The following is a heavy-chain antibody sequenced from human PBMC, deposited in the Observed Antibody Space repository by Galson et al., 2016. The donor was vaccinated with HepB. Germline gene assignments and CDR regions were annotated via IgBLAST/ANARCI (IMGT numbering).Heavy chain of an antibody. CDR3: ARVITMVRGILKQRDYYGMDV. Sequence: SLRLSCAAPGFTFSTYGMSWVRQAPGKGLEWVSVISCSGGSTYYADSVKGRFTISRDNSKNTLYLQMNSLRAEDTAVYYCARVITMVRGILKQRDYYGMDVWGQGTTVTVSS. V-gene: IGHV3-23*01. CDR2: ISCSGGST. J-gene: IGHJ6*02. CDR1: GFTFSTYG. D-gene: IGHD3-10*01.